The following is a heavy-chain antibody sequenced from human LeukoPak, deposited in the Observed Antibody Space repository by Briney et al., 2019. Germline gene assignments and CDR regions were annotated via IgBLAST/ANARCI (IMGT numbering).Heavy chain of an antibody. CDR1: GYTFTSYD. D-gene: IGHD3-16*01. CDR3: ARGLRGTGRNYYYYMDV. J-gene: IGHJ6*03. CDR2: MNPNSGNT. Sequence: ASVKVSCKASGYTFTSYDINWVRQATGQGLEWMGWMNPNSGNTGYAQKFQGRVTMTRNTPISTAYIELSRLRYEDTAVYYCARGLRGTGRNYYYYMDVWGKGTTVTVSS. V-gene: IGHV1-8*01.